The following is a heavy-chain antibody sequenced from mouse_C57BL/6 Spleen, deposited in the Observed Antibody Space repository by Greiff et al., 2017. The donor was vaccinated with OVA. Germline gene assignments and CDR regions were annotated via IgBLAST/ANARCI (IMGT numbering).Heavy chain of an antibody. J-gene: IGHJ2*01. CDR2: ISYDGSN. CDR3: ARDRGFDY. V-gene: IGHV3-6*01. CDR1: GYSITSGYY. D-gene: IGHD3-3*01. Sequence: VQLQESGPGLVKPSQSLSLTCSVTGYSITSGYYWNWIRQFPGNKLEWMGYISYDGSNNYNPSLKNRISITRDTSKNQFFLKLNSVTTEDTATYYCARDRGFDYWGQGTTLTVSS.